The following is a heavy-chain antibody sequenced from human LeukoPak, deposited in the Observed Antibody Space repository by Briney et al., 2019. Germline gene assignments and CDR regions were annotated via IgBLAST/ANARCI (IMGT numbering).Heavy chain of an antibody. CDR3: CLSLDY. CDR1: GFTFSSYA. CDR2: ISGSGST. Sequence: GGSLRLSCAASGFTFSSYAMSWVRQAPGKGLEWVSAISGSGSTYYADSVKGRFTISRDNSKNTLYLQMNSLRAEDTAVYYCCLSLDYWGQGTLVTVSS. D-gene: IGHD3-3*02. V-gene: IGHV3-23*01. J-gene: IGHJ4*02.